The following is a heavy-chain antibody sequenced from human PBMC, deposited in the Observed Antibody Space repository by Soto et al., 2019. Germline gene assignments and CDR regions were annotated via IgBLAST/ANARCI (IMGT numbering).Heavy chain of an antibody. CDR2: INQSGST. Sequence: SETLSLTCAVYGGSFSGYYWSWIRQPPGKGLEWIREINQSGSTNYNPSLKSRVTISVDTSKNQFSLKLSSVTAADTAVYYCARGGHYYDSSGYPDYYYDGMDVWGQGTTVTVSS. CDR1: GGSFSGYY. D-gene: IGHD3-22*01. V-gene: IGHV4-34*01. J-gene: IGHJ6*02. CDR3: ARGGHYYDSSGYPDYYYDGMDV.